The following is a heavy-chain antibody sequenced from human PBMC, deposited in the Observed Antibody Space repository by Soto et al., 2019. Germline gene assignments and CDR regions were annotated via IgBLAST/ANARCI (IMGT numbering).Heavy chain of an antibody. Sequence: SETLSLTCTVSGGSISSSSYYWGWIRQPPGKGLEWIGSIYYSGSTYYNPSLKSRVTISVDTSKNQFSLKLSSVTAADTAVYYCARSDFASVGWFDPWGQGTLVTVSS. CDR3: ARSDFASVGWFDP. J-gene: IGHJ5*02. CDR1: GGSISSSSYY. V-gene: IGHV4-39*01. D-gene: IGHD3-3*01. CDR2: IYYSGST.